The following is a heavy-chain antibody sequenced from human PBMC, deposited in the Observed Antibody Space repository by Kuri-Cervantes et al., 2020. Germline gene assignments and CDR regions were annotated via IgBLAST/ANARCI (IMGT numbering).Heavy chain of an antibody. CDR2: INPNSGGT. CDR3: ARGGRRYYYDSSGYYPDY. J-gene: IGHJ4*02. V-gene: IGHV1-2*02. D-gene: IGHD3-22*01. CDR1: GYTFTGYY. Sequence: ASVKVSCKASGYTFTGYYMHWVRQAPGQGLEWMGWINPNSGGTNYAQKFQGRVTMTRDTSISTAYMELSRLRSDDTAVYYCARGGRRYYYDSSGYYPDYWGQGTLVTVSS.